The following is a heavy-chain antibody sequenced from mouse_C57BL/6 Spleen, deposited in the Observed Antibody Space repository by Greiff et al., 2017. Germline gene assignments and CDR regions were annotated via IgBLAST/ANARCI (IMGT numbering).Heavy chain of an antibody. CDR3: ASRPWSLYYFDY. Sequence: VQLQQSGAELVRPGTSVKLSCKASGYTFTSYWMHWVKQRPGQGLEWIGVIDPSDSYTNYNQKFKGKATLTVHTSSRTAYMQLSSLTSEDSAVYYCASRPWSLYYFDYWGQGTSLTVSS. J-gene: IGHJ2*02. V-gene: IGHV1-59*01. CDR1: GYTFTSYW. CDR2: IDPSDSYT.